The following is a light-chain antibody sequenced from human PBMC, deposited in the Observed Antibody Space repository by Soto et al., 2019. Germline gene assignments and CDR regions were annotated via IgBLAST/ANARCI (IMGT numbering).Light chain of an antibody. Sequence: QSVLTQPRSVSGSPGQSVTISCTGTSSDVGGYNYVSWYQQHPGKAPKLMIYDVSQRPSGVPDRFSGSKSGNTASLTISGLQAEDEADYYCCSYAGSYTLYVFGTRTKVTVL. CDR3: CSYAGSYTLYV. CDR2: DVS. V-gene: IGLV2-11*01. J-gene: IGLJ1*01. CDR1: SSDVGGYNY.